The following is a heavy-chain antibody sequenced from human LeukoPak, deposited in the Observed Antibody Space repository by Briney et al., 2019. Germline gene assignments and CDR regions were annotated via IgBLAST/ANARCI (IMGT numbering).Heavy chain of an antibody. J-gene: IGHJ3*02. CDR3: ARDRIAPPGAFDI. CDR1: GFTFSNYA. Sequence: PGGSLRLSCAASGFTFSNYAFSWVRQAPGQGLEWVSGISGSGMTTFYADSVKGRFTISRDNSKNTLYLQMNSLRAEDTAVYYCARDRIAPPGAFDIWGQGTMVTVSS. V-gene: IGHV3-23*01. CDR2: ISGSGMTT. D-gene: IGHD6-13*01.